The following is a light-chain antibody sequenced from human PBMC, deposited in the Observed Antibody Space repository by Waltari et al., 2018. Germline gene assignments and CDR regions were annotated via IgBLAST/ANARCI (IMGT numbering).Light chain of an antibody. CDR2: YAS. V-gene: IGKV1-9*01. CDR1: QDSSSY. CDR3: QQGSSNPFT. J-gene: IGKJ3*01. Sequence: DIQMSQSPSSLSASVGDRVTITCRASQDSSSYLNWYQQKPGKAPKLVIYYASTLASGVPSRFSGSGSGTEFTLSISSLQPEDFATYYCQQGSSNPFTFGPGTKRDIK.